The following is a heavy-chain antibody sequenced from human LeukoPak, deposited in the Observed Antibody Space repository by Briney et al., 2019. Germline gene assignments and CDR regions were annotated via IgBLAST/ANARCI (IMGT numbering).Heavy chain of an antibody. CDR3: ARYNLQRLFDY. V-gene: IGHV4-30-2*01. Sequence: PSQTPSLTCAVSGGSISSGGYSWSWIRQPPGTGLEWIGYIYHSGSTYYNPSLKSRVTISVDRSKNQFSLKLSSVTAADTAVYYCARYNLQRLFDYWGQGTLVTVSS. D-gene: IGHD1-14*01. J-gene: IGHJ4*02. CDR2: IYHSGST. CDR1: GGSISSGGYS.